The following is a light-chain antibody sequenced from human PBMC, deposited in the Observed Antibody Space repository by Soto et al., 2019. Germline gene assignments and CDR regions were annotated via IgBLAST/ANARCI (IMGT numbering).Light chain of an antibody. CDR2: DVS. J-gene: IGLJ1*01. CDR1: SSDVGGYNY. V-gene: IGLV2-14*03. CDR3: SSYRTSNTRQIV. Sequence: QSVLTQPASVSGSPLQSITISCTGPSSDVGGYNYVSWYQHHPGKAPKLMIYDVSNRPSGVSNRFSGSKSGNTASLSISGLQPEDEADYYCSSYRTSNTRQIVCGTGT.